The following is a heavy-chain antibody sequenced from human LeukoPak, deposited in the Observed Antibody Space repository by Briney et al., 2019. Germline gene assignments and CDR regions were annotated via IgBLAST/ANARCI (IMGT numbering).Heavy chain of an antibody. D-gene: IGHD3-16*01. Sequence: GGSLRLSCAASGFTFDDYGMSWVRQAPGKGLEWVSAISGSGGNTYYADSVKGRSTISRDNSKNTLYLQMNSLRAEDTAVYYCAKAPGGIVAYWGQGTLVTVSS. CDR3: AKAPGGIVAY. V-gene: IGHV3-23*01. CDR1: GFTFDDYG. J-gene: IGHJ4*02. CDR2: ISGSGGNT.